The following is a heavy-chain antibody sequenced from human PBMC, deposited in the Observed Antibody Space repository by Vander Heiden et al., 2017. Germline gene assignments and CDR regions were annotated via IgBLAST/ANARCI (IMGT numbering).Heavy chain of an antibody. D-gene: IGHD2-15*01. V-gene: IGHV1-8*01. CDR2: MKPDSGNT. Sequence: QVQLVQSGAEVKKPGASVKVSCKASGYTFTSYDINWVRQATGQGLEWMEWMKPDSGNTGYAQKFQGRVTMPRNTSISTAYMELSSLRSEDTAVYYCAKSAGYCSGGSCYSGDWFDPWGQGTLVTVSS. CDR1: GYTFTSYD. J-gene: IGHJ5*02. CDR3: AKSAGYCSGGSCYSGDWFDP.